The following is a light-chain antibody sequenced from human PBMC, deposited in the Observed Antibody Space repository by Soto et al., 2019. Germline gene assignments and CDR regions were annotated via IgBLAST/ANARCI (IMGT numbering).Light chain of an antibody. CDR3: TSYTSSITYV. V-gene: IGLV2-14*01. J-gene: IGLJ1*01. CDR2: EVA. Sequence: QSVLTQPASVSGSPGQSITISCTGXSSXVGGYNYVSWYQQHPGKAPKLMIYEVANRPSGVSNRFSGSKSGNTASLTISGLQAEDEADYYCTSYTSSITYVFGTGTKVTVL. CDR1: SSXVGGYNY.